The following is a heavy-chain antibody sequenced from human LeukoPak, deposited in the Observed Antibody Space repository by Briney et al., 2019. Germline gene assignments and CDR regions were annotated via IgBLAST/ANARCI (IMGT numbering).Heavy chain of an antibody. CDR2: IYYSGST. J-gene: IGHJ4*02. CDR1: GGSISSGGYY. V-gene: IGHV4-31*03. CDR3: ARDLYGSGSYYNGGFDY. Sequence: SETLSLTCTVSGGSISSGGYYWSWIRQHPGKGLEWIGYIYYSGSTYYNPSLKGRVTISVDTSKNQFSLRLSSVTAADTAVYYCARDLYGSGSYYNGGFDYWGQGTLVTVSS. D-gene: IGHD3-10*01.